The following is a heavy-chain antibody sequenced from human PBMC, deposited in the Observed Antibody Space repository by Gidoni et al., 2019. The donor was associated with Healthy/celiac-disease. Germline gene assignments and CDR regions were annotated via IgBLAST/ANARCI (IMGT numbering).Heavy chain of an antibody. CDR3: ARERGNYDHYFDY. J-gene: IGHJ4*02. D-gene: IGHD1-7*01. V-gene: IGHV4-31*03. Sequence: QVQLQESGPGLVKPSQTLYRTCTVSGGSISSGGYYWSWIRQHPGKGLEWIGYIYYSGSTYYNPSLKSRVTISVDTSKNQFSLKLSSVTAADTAVYYCARERGNYDHYFDYWGQGTLVTVSS. CDR1: GGSISSGGYY. CDR2: IYYSGST.